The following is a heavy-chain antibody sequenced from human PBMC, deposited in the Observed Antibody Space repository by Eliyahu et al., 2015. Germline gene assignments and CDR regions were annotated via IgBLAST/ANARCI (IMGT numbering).Heavy chain of an antibody. CDR2: ISFDGKNK. V-gene: IGHV3-30*16. Sequence: QVQLVESGGGVVQPGXSLTLSCTXSGFPFSSYAMHWFRQAPGKGLEWVTVISFDGKNKLYAXSVKGRFTISRDSSKKTLYLQMNSLRGDDTAVYFCARDLAHSYDTFDVWGQGTRVTVSS. CDR1: GFPFSSYA. D-gene: IGHD1-26*01. J-gene: IGHJ3*01. CDR3: ARDLAHSYDTFDV.